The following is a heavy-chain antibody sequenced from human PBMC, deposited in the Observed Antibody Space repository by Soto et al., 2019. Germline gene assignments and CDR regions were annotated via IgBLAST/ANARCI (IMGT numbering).Heavy chain of an antibody. V-gene: IGHV3-23*01. CDR2: VSIGGST. Sequence: VVSLILSCSSSVFTFISYAICLFLQGPGKGLEWVAVVSIGGSTHYADSVRGRFTISRDNSKNTLSLQMNSLTAEDTAVYFCAKSRGAGGHFEYWGKGAMVNVSS. J-gene: IGHJ4*02. D-gene: IGHD2-15*01. CDR3: AKSRGAGGHFEY. CDR1: VFTFISYA.